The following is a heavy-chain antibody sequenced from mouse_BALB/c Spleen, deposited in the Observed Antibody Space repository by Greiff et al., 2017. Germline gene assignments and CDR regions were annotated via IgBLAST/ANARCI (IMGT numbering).Heavy chain of an antibody. CDR3: ARGNWYFDV. V-gene: IGHV1S56*01. D-gene: IGHD2-1*01. CDR2: IYPGNVNT. CDR1: GYTFTSYY. Sequence: QVHVKQSGPELVKPGASVRISCKASGYTFTSYYIHWVKQRPGQGLEWIGWIYPGNVNTKYNEKFKGKATLTADKSSSTAYMQLSSLTSEDSAVYFCARGNWYFDVWGAGTTVTVSS. J-gene: IGHJ1*01.